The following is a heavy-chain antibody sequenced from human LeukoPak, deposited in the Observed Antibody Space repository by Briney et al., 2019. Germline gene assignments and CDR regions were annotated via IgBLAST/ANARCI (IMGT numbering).Heavy chain of an antibody. J-gene: IGHJ3*02. CDR3: ARVYYSSGIDAFDI. V-gene: IGHV3-21*01. CDR2: ISSSSSYI. Sequence: GGSLRLSCAASGFTFSSYSMNWVRQAPGKGLEWVSSISSSSSYIYYADSVKGRFTVSRDNAKNSLYLQMNSLRAEDTAVYYCARVYYSSGIDAFDIWGQGTMVTVSS. D-gene: IGHD6-19*01. CDR1: GFTFSSYS.